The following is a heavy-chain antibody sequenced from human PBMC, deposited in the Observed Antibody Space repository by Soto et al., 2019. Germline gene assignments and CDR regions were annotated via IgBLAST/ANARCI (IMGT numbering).Heavy chain of an antibody. Sequence: GGSLRLSCVGSGFTFSGYWMSWVRQAPGKGLEWVANINQYGTQEHYVDSVKGRFTISRDNAKNSVYLQMDSLRGDDSAVYYCTRDPGPRSASIRGLGWLDPWGQGTLVTVSS. D-gene: IGHD2-2*01. CDR3: TRDPGPRSASIRGLGWLDP. J-gene: IGHJ5*02. CDR1: GFTFSGYW. V-gene: IGHV3-7*03. CDR2: INQYGTQE.